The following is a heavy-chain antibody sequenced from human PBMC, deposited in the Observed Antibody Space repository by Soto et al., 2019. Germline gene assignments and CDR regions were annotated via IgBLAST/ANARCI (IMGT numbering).Heavy chain of an antibody. V-gene: IGHV4-31*03. J-gene: IGHJ5*02. Sequence: QVQLQESGPGLVKPSQTLSLTCTVSGGSISSGGYYWSWIRQHPGKGLGWIGYIYYSGNTYYTPSLKSRVTISVDTSMNLFSRKLSPVTSADRAVYYCAGAVLQHEGPGWFDPWGQGTLVTVSS. CDR3: AGAVLQHEGPGWFDP. CDR2: IYYSGNT. D-gene: IGHD1-1*01. CDR1: GGSISSGGYY.